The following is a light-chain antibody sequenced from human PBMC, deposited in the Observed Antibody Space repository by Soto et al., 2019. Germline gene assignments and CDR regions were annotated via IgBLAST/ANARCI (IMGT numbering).Light chain of an antibody. Sequence: EIVLRQSPGTLSLSPRERATLSCRASQSVSSSYLAWYQQKPGQAPRLLIYGASSRATGIPDRFSGSGSGTDFTLTISRLEPEDFAVYYCQQYGSSSWTFGQGTKV. V-gene: IGKV3-20*01. CDR2: GAS. J-gene: IGKJ1*01. CDR1: QSVSSSY. CDR3: QQYGSSSWT.